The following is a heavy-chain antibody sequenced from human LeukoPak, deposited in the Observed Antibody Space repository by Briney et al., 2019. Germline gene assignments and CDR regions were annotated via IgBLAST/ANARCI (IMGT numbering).Heavy chain of an antibody. Sequence: PGGSLRLSCAASEFTFSSYNMNWVRQAPGKGLEWVSSISSSSSYIYYADSVSGRFTISRDNAKNSLYLQMDSLRAEDTAVYYCARARSFAWSNQSTGALDIWGQGRVVTVSS. V-gene: IGHV3-21*01. CDR1: EFTFSSYN. D-gene: IGHD3-9*01. CDR3: ARARSFAWSNQSTGALDI. CDR2: ISSSSSYI. J-gene: IGHJ3*02.